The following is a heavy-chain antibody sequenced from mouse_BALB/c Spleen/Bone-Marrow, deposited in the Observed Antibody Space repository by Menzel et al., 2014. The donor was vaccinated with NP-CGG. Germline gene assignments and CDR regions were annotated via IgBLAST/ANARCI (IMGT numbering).Heavy chain of an antibody. CDR1: GFTFSTYY. CDR3: ARRAFYALDY. Sequence: EVKLVESGGGLVKVGESLKLSCAASGFTFSTYYMSWVRQTPEKRLELVAAIYTNDGSTYYPDTVKGRFAISRDNAKNTLYLQMSSLKSEDTALYYCARRAFYALDYWGQGTSATVSS. CDR2: IYTNDGST. J-gene: IGHJ4*01. V-gene: IGHV5-6-2*01.